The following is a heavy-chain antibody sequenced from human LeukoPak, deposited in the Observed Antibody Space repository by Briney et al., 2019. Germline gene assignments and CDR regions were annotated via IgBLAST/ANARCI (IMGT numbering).Heavy chain of an antibody. CDR1: GYTFTGYY. D-gene: IGHD6-19*01. CDR2: INPNSGVT. J-gene: IGHJ4*02. V-gene: IGHV1-2*02. Sequence: ASVKVSCKASGYTFTGYYMHWVRQAPGQGLEWMGWINPNSGVTNYAQKFQGRVTLTRATSLSTAYMELSGLISDDTAVYYCASVYSTGWNFEYWGQGILVTVSS. CDR3: ASVYSTGWNFEY.